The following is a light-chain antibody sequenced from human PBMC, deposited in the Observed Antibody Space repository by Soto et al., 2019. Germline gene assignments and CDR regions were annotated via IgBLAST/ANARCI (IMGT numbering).Light chain of an antibody. CDR3: CSYAGAYSYV. Sequence: QSELTQPRSVSGSPGQSVTVSCTGTNSDVGAYNYVSWYQHHPGKAPKLMIYDVNKRPSGVPDRFSGSKSGNTASLTISGLQAEDEADYYCCSYAGAYSYVFGVGTKVTVL. CDR1: NSDVGAYNY. CDR2: DVN. J-gene: IGLJ1*01. V-gene: IGLV2-11*01.